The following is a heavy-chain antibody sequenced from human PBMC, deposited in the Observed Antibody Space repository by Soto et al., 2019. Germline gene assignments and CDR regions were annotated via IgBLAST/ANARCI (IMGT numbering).Heavy chain of an antibody. CDR2: IFPGDSDT. J-gene: IGHJ4*02. Sequence: GASLQISSQSPGNPFFSSCSGREVLMPRGGLEWMGIIFPGDSDTRYRPSFQGQVTISADKSIRTAYLQWSSLKASDTALYYCASRAYSTEDLDYWGQGTL. CDR1: GNPFFSSC. V-gene: IGHV5-51*01. D-gene: IGHD6-13*01. CDR3: ASRAYSTEDLDY.